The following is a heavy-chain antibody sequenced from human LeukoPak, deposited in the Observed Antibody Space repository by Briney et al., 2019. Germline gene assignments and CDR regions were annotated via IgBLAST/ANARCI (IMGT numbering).Heavy chain of an antibody. D-gene: IGHD3-22*01. J-gene: IGHJ5*02. CDR3: ARPYYYDSRIDP. CDR1: GVSISSGDYY. CDR2: MYYSGSA. V-gene: IGHV4-30-4*01. Sequence: SQTLSLTCTVSGVSISSGDYYWSWIRQPPGKGLEWVGYMYYSGSAYYNPSLKSRATISVVTSKNQFSLKLSSVTAADTAVYFCARPYYYDSRIDPWGQGTLVTVSS.